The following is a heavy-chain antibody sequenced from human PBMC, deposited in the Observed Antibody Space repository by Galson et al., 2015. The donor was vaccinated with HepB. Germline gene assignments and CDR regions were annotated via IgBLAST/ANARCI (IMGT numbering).Heavy chain of an antibody. CDR3: AKSPEWYCSGGSCLTLEY. Sequence: SLRLSCAASGFTFDDYAMHWVRQAPGKGLEWVSGIRWNSVTIGYADSVKGRFTISRDNAKNSLYLQMNSLRTEDTALYYCAKSPEWYCSGGSCLTLEYWGQGTLVTVSS. V-gene: IGHV3-9*01. CDR1: GFTFDDYA. CDR2: IRWNSVTI. D-gene: IGHD2-15*01. J-gene: IGHJ4*02.